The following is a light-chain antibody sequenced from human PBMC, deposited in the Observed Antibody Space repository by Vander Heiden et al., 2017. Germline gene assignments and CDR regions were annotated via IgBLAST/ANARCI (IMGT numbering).Light chain of an antibody. CDR3: GAWDSSLGARWV. CDR2: HNN. J-gene: IGLJ2*01. V-gene: IGLV1-51*01. CDR1: SSNIGSQY. Sequence: QSVLTQPPPVSAAPRQKVTISCSGSSSNIGSQYVSWYQHLPGTTPKLLIYHNNKRPSGIPDRFSGSKSGTSATLGIAGLQTGDEADYYCGAWDSSLGARWVFGGGTKLTVL.